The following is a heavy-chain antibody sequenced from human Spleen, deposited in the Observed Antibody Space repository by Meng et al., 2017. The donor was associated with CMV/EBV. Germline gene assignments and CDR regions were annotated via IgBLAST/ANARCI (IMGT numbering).Heavy chain of an antibody. V-gene: IGHV1-69-2*01. CDR3: ATGDMGY. J-gene: IGHJ4*02. CDR2: VDPEDGHT. CDR1: GYTFTDFY. Sequence: TVKISCKVCGYTFTDFYIHWVQQAPGKGLVWMGLVDPEDGHTVYAEKFQGRVTITADTSTDTTYMELRKLRSEDTALYSCATGDMGYWGQGTLVTVSS. D-gene: IGHD3-16*01.